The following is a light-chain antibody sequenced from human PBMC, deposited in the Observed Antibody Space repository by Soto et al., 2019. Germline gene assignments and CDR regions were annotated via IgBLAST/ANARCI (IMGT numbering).Light chain of an antibody. J-gene: IGKJ5*01. CDR2: SAS. V-gene: IGKV1-9*01. Sequence: DIQLTQSPSFLSASVGDIVTITCRASQGIKTYLAWYQQKPGKAPNLLIYSASTLESGVPSRFSGRGSETEFTLTISRRQAEDFAIHYSQHLYSYPITFRQGTRLEIK. CDR3: QHLYSYPIT. CDR1: QGIKTY.